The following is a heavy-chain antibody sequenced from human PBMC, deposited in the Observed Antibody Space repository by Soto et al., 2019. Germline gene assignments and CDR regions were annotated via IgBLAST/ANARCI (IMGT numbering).Heavy chain of an antibody. D-gene: IGHD1-1*01. CDR2: TYYRSKWYN. CDR3: ATGPYNWFDP. J-gene: IGHJ5*02. V-gene: IGHV6-1*01. CDR1: GDSVSSNSSA. Sequence: SQTLSLTCAISGDSVSSNSSACTLIRQSPSRGLEWLGRTYYRSKWYNDYAVSVKSRITINPDTSKNQFSLQLNSVTPEDTAVYYCATGPYNWFDPWGQGTLVTVSS.